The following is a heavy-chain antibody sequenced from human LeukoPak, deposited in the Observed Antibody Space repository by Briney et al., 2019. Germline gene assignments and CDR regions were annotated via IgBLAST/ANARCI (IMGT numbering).Heavy chain of an antibody. Sequence: ASVKVSCKASGGTFSSYAISWVRQAPGQGLEWMGWINPNSGGTNYAQKFQGRVTMTRDTSISTAYMELSRLRSDDTAVYYCARGGDGYNPSIYWGQGTLVTVSS. V-gene: IGHV1-2*02. CDR3: ARGGDGYNPSIY. CDR2: INPNSGGT. J-gene: IGHJ4*02. CDR1: GGTFSSYA. D-gene: IGHD5-24*01.